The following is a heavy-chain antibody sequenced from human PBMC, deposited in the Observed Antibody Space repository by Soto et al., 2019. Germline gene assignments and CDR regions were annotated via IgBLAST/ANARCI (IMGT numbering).Heavy chain of an antibody. V-gene: IGHV1-24*01. D-gene: IGHD3-3*01. Sequence: VASVKVSCKVSGYTLTELSMHWVRQAPGKGLEWMGGFDPEDGETIYAQKFQGRVTMTEDTSTDTAYMELSSLRSEDTAVYYCATFARFLEWFRFDYWGQGTLVTVSS. CDR3: ATFARFLEWFRFDY. CDR1: GYTLTELS. CDR2: FDPEDGET. J-gene: IGHJ4*02.